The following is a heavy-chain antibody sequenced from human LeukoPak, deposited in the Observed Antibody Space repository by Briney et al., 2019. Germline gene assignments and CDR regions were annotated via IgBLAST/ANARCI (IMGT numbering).Heavy chain of an antibody. D-gene: IGHD2-2*01. CDR1: GGTFSSYA. J-gene: IGHJ3*02. CDR2: INPSIGDA. CDR3: ARHLFTRHEAFDI. Sequence: SVKVSCKASGGTFSSYAISWVRQAPGQGLEWVGIINPSIGDAKNAQKFQGRVTMTRDTSTSTVYMELSSLRSEDTAVYYCARHLFTRHEAFDIWGQGTMVTVSS. V-gene: IGHV1-69*04.